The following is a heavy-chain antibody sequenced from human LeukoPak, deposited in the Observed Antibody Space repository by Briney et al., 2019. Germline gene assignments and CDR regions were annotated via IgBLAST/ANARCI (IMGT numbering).Heavy chain of an antibody. Sequence: SETLSLTCAVYGGSFSGYYWNWIRQPPGKGLEWIGEINHSGSTNYNPSLKSRVTISVDTSKNQFSLKLSSVTAADTAVYYCAREGYSGYVSDAFDIWGQGTMVTVSS. V-gene: IGHV4-34*01. CDR3: AREGYSGYVSDAFDI. J-gene: IGHJ3*02. CDR1: GGSFSGYY. CDR2: INHSGST. D-gene: IGHD5-12*01.